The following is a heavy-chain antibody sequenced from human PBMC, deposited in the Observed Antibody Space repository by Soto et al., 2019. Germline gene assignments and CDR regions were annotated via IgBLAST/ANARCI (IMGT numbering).Heavy chain of an antibody. CDR3: ARTSAAGKYYDGMDV. CDR1: GYSFTSYW. J-gene: IGHJ6*02. V-gene: IGHV5-51*01. D-gene: IGHD6-13*01. CDR2: IYPGDSDT. Sequence: GECLKSSCEGCGYSFTSYWVGWVRQMPGKGLEWMGIIYPGDSDTRYSPSFQGQVTISADKSISTAYLQWSSLQASDTAMYYCARTSAAGKYYDGMDVWGQGPTVTVSS.